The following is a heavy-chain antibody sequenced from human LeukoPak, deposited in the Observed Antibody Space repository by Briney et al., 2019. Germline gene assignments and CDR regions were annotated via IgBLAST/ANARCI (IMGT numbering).Heavy chain of an antibody. V-gene: IGHV5-51*01. D-gene: IGHD5-24*01. J-gene: IGHJ4*02. CDR1: GFSFTSYW. Sequence: GESLQISCKGSGFSFTSYWIGWVRQVPGKGLEWMGIIYPGDSDTRYSPSFQGQVTISADKSISTAYLQWSSLKASDTAMYYCARGAYVDGYNYFDYWGQGTLVTVSS. CDR2: IYPGDSDT. CDR3: ARGAYVDGYNYFDY.